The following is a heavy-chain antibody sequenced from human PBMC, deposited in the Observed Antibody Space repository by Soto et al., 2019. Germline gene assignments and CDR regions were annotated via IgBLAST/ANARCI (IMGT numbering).Heavy chain of an antibody. Sequence: QITLKESGPTRVKPKQSLTLTCTFSGFSLSTTGVGVGWIRQPPGKALERLALIYWDDDKRLSPSLKNRLTITKDTSTNPVVLTMADMDPVDTATYYCAHRAALQGNWNGAYFDYWGQGALVTVSS. J-gene: IGHJ4*02. CDR2: IYWDDDK. CDR3: AHRAALQGNWNGAYFDY. V-gene: IGHV2-5*02. D-gene: IGHD1-1*01. CDR1: GFSLSTTGVG.